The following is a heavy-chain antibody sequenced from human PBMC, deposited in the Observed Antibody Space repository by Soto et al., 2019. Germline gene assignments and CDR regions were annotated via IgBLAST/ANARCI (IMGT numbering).Heavy chain of an antibody. D-gene: IGHD3-22*01. CDR1: GGSISSGDYY. Sequence: SETPSLTCTVSGGSISSGDYYWSWIRQPPGKGLEWIGYIYYSGGTYYNPSLKSRVTISVDTSKNQFSLKLSSVTAADTAVYYCARSFYDSSGYPRRDAFDIWGQGTMVTVSS. CDR2: IYYSGGT. J-gene: IGHJ3*02. CDR3: ARSFYDSSGYPRRDAFDI. V-gene: IGHV4-30-4*01.